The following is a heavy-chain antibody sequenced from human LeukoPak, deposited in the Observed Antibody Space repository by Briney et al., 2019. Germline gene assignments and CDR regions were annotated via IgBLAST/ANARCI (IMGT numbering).Heavy chain of an antibody. CDR3: ARVGYSSGWYGFFDY. V-gene: IGHV4-59*01. CDR1: GGSISSYY. CDR2: IYYSGST. Sequence: PSETLSLTCTVSGGSISSYYWSWIRQPPGKGVEGIGYIYYSGSTNYNPSLKSRVTISVDTSKNQFSLKLSSVTAADTAVYYCARVGYSSGWYGFFDYWGQGTLVTVSS. D-gene: IGHD6-19*01. J-gene: IGHJ4*02.